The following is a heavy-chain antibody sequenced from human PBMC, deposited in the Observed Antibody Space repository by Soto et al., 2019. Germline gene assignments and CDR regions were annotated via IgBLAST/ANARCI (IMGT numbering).Heavy chain of an antibody. V-gene: IGHV2-5*02. J-gene: IGHJ4*02. CDR1: GFSLSTSGVG. CDR3: ARSRVIWGSRGLVDY. D-gene: IGHD7-27*01. Sequence: QITLKESGPTLVKPTQTLTLTCTFSGFSLSTSGVGVGWIRQPPGKALEWLAFLYWDDDRRYSRSPKSRLSITIDTSQNPVLLTLTHMLPVDTATYSWARSRVIWGSRGLVDYWGQGTLITVAS. CDR2: LYWDDDR.